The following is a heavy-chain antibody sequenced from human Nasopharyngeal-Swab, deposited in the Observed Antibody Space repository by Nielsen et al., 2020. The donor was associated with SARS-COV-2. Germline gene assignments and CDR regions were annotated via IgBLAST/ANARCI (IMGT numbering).Heavy chain of an antibody. J-gene: IGHJ6*03. D-gene: IGHD3-9*01. Sequence: SVKVSCKASGGTFSSYAISWVRQAPGQGLEWMGGIIPIFGTANYAQKFQGRVTITADESTSTAYMELSSLRSEDTAVYYCARDQPPYDILTAYYYYMDVWGKGTTVTVSS. CDR2: IIPIFGTA. V-gene: IGHV1-69*13. CDR1: GGTFSSYA. CDR3: ARDQPPYDILTAYYYYMDV.